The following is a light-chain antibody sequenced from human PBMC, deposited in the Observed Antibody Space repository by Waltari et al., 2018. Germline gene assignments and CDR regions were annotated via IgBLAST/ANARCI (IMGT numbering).Light chain of an antibody. Sequence: TCRASQPICTSLNWHQQKPGAPPKLLIYGASNLQSGVPSRFTGRGAGTNFTLTISSLQPEDFATYFCQQSYTTVWTFGQGTKVEVK. CDR2: GAS. CDR1: QPICTS. V-gene: IGKV1-39*01. J-gene: IGKJ1*01. CDR3: QQSYTTVWT.